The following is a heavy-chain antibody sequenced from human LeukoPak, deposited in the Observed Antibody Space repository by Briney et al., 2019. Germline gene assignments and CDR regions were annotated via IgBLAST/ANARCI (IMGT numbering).Heavy chain of an antibody. D-gene: IGHD2-2*01. CDR3: AGSYCSSTSCQEYYYYYYMDV. CDR1: GYTFTSYY. CDR2: IIPIFGTA. J-gene: IGHJ6*03. V-gene: IGHV1-69*06. Sequence: ASVKVSCKASGYTFTSYYMHWVRQAPGQGLEWMGGIIPIFGTANYAQKFQGRVTITADKSTSTAYMELSSLRSEDTAVYYCAGSYCSSTSCQEYYYYYYMDVWGKGTTVTVSS.